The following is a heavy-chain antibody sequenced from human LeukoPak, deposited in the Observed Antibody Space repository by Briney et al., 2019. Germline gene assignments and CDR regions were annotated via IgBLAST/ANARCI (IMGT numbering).Heavy chain of an antibody. CDR2: IYTSGST. CDR3: AREYIVAVVAATDNWFDP. D-gene: IGHD2-15*01. V-gene: IGHV4-4*07. Sequence: SETLSLTCTVSGGSISSYCWSWIRQPAGKGLEWIGRIYTSGSTNYNPSLKSRVTMSVDTSKNQFSLKLSSVTAADTAVYYCAREYIVAVVAATDNWFDPWGQGTLVTVSS. CDR1: GGSISSYC. J-gene: IGHJ5*02.